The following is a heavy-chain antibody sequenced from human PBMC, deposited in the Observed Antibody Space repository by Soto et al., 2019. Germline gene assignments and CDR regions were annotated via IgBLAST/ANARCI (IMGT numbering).Heavy chain of an antibody. J-gene: IGHJ6*02. CDR3: ARGGYCSGGSCYSVGYYGMDV. CDR2: INAGNGNT. CDR1: GYTFTSYA. Sequence: ASVKVSCKXSGYTFTSYAMHWVRQAPGQRLEWMGWINAGNGNTKYSQKFQGRVTITRDTSASTAYMELSSLRSEDTAVYYCARGGYCSGGSCYSVGYYGMDVWGQGTTVTVSS. V-gene: IGHV1-3*01. D-gene: IGHD2-15*01.